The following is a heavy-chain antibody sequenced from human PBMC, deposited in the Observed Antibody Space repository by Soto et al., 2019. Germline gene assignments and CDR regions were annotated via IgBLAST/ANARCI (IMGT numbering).Heavy chain of an antibody. CDR1: DDSINSDKYY. V-gene: IGHV4-39*01. D-gene: IGHD5-12*01. CDR3: ARLEGLATISYYFDF. J-gene: IGHJ4*02. Sequence: QLQLQESGPGLVKPSETLSLTCSVSDDSINSDKYYWGWIRQPPGKGLEWIGSIYYRGNAYYNPSLQSRVTISLDKSKSQFATKLNSVTAADSAVYFCARLEGLATISYYFDFWGPGALVTVSS. CDR2: IYYRGNA.